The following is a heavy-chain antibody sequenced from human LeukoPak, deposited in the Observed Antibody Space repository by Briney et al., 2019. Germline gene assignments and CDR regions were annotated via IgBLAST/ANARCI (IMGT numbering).Heavy chain of an antibody. CDR2: ISYDGSNK. J-gene: IGHJ4*02. V-gene: IGHV3-30*18. Sequence: GRSLRLSCAASGFTFSSYGMHWVRQAPGKGLEGVALISYDGSNKYYADSVKGRFTISRDNSKNTLYLQMNSPRAEDTAVYYCAKDLGYIDYWGQGTLVTVSS. D-gene: IGHD3-10*01. CDR1: GFTFSSYG. CDR3: AKDLGYIDY.